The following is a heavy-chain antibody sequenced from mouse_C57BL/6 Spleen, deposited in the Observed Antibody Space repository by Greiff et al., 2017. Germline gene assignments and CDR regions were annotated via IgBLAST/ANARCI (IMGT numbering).Heavy chain of an antibody. Sequence: VQLQESGAELVKPGASVKLSCKASGYTFTEYTINWVKQRSGQGLEWIGWFYPGSGSRKYNEKFKDKATFTADKSSSTAYMELSRLTSEDSAVYCYARDEEDAWFAYWGQGTLVTVSA. J-gene: IGHJ3*01. CDR1: GYTFTEYT. CDR3: ARDEEDAWFAY. CDR2: FYPGSGSR. V-gene: IGHV1-62-2*01.